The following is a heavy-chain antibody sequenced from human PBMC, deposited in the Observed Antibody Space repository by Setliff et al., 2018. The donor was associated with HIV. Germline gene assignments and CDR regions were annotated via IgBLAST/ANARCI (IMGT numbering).Heavy chain of an antibody. CDR1: GDSVSSNNAA. J-gene: IGHJ4*02. V-gene: IGHV6-1*01. CDR2: TYFRSKWYF. Sequence: SQTLSLTCAISGDSVSSNNAAWNWIRQSPLRGLEWLGRTYFRSKWYFDYAVSVKSRIIINQDTSKNQFSLHLNSVTPEDTAVYYCARGSYGSVLLWGQGTLVTVSS. D-gene: IGHD6-19*01. CDR3: ARGSYGSVLL.